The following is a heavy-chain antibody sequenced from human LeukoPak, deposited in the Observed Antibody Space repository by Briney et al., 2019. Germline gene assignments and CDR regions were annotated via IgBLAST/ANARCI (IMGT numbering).Heavy chain of an antibody. V-gene: IGHV4-59*08. Sequence: SETLSLTCTVSGVSISGYHWSWFRQPPGKGLEWIGYIDYTWNTNYSPSLKSRVTMSLDMSKNQFSLEMNSVTAADTAMFYCARLDRPGGRTGDVFDIWGQGTMVTVSS. D-gene: IGHD3-22*01. CDR1: GVSISGYH. CDR2: IDYTWNT. CDR3: ARLDRPGGRTGDVFDI. J-gene: IGHJ3*02.